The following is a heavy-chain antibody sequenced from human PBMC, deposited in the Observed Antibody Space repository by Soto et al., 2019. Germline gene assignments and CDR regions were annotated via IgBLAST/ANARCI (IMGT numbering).Heavy chain of an antibody. D-gene: IGHD3-22*01. V-gene: IGHV1-69*13. CDR2: IIPIFGTA. J-gene: IGHJ4*02. Sequence: GASVKVSCKASGGTFSSYAISWVRQALGQGLEWMGGIIPIFGTANYAQKFQGRVTITADESTSTAYMELSSLRSEDTAVYYCARAPQNYYDSSGYPRPFDYWGQGTLVTVSS. CDR1: GGTFSSYA. CDR3: ARAPQNYYDSSGYPRPFDY.